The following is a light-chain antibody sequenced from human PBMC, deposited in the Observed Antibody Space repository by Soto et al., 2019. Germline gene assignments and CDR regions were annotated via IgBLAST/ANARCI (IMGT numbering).Light chain of an antibody. J-gene: IGKJ4*01. Sequence: EIVMTQSPATLSVSPGERATLSCRASQSVSSNLAWYQQKPGQAPRLLIYGASTRATGIPARFSGSGSGTEFTLTISSLQSEDFATYYCHRHETYPLAFGGGTKVDI. V-gene: IGKV3-15*01. CDR1: QSVSSN. CDR2: GAS. CDR3: HRHETYPLA.